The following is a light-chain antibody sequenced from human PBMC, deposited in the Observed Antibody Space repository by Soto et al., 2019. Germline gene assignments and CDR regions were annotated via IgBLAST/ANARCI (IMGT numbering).Light chain of an antibody. Sequence: EIVLTQSPGTLSLSPGERATLSCRASQSVHSNYLAWYQQKPGQAPRLLIYGASSRATGIPDRFSGTGSGTDFTLTISRLEPEDFAVYYCQQYGGSPYTFGQGTKLEIK. V-gene: IGKV3-20*01. CDR1: QSVHSNY. J-gene: IGKJ2*01. CDR2: GAS. CDR3: QQYGGSPYT.